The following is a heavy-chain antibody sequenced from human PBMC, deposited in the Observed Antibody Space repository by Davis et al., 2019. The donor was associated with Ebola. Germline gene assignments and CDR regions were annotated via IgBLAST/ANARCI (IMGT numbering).Heavy chain of an antibody. Sequence: SETLSLTCAVYGGSFSGYYWSWIRQPPGKGLEWIGEINHSGSTNYNPSLKSRVTISVDTSKNQFSLKLSSVTAADTAVYYCARWEYSSGWTLDYWGQGTLVTVSS. D-gene: IGHD6-19*01. CDR3: ARWEYSSGWTLDY. CDR2: INHSGST. J-gene: IGHJ4*02. CDR1: GGSFSGYY. V-gene: IGHV4-34*01.